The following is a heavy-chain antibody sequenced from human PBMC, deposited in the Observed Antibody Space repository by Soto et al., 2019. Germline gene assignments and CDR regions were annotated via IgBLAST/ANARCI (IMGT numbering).Heavy chain of an antibody. V-gene: IGHV4-34*01. CDR3: ARGPFMIGGYYYGMDV. CDR2: INHSGST. J-gene: IGHJ6*02. D-gene: IGHD3-16*01. Sequence: SETLSLTCAVYGGSFSGYYWSWIRQRPGKGLEWIGEINHSGSTNYNPSLKSRVTISVDTSKNQFSLKLSSVTAADTAVYYCARGPFMIGGYYYGMDVWGQGTTVTVSS. CDR1: GGSFSGYY.